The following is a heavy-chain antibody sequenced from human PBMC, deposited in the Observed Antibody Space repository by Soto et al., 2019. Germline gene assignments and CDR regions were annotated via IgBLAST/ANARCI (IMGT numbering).Heavy chain of an antibody. D-gene: IGHD6-19*01. J-gene: IGHJ4*02. CDR1: GYTFTSYG. Sequence: QVQLVQSGAEAKKPGASVKVSCKASGYTFTSYGISWVRQAPGQGLEWMGWISAYNGNTNYAQKLQGRVTMTTDTATSTAYMELRSLRSDDTAVYYCARSEDLAVAGKGTFDYWGQGTLVTVSS. CDR3: ARSEDLAVAGKGTFDY. CDR2: ISAYNGNT. V-gene: IGHV1-18*01.